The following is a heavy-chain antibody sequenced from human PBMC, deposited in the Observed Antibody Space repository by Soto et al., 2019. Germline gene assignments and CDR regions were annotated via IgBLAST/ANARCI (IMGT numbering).Heavy chain of an antibody. Sequence: QVQLLESGPGLVKPSQTLSLTCTVSGGSISIGGYYWSWIRQHPGKGLEWIGYTYYSGVTYYSPSLKSRVPISIDTSKNQFSLKLSSVTAADTAVYYCAGGVLYWGQGTLVTVS. J-gene: IGHJ4*02. CDR2: TYYSGVT. CDR1: GGSISIGGYY. CDR3: AGGVLY. V-gene: IGHV4-31*03.